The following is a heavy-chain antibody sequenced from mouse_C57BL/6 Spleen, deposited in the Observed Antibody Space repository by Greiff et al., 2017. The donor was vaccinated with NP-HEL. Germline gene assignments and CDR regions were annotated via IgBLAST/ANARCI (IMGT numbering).Heavy chain of an antibody. J-gene: IGHJ4*01. CDR3: ARNYYGSSGAMDD. CDR1: GFSLTSYG. CDR2: IWSGGST. Sequence: QVQLQQSGPGLVQPSQSLSITCTVSGFSLTSYGVHWVRQSPGKGLEWLGVIWSGGSTDYNAAFISRLSISKDNSKSQVFFKMNSLQADDTAIYYWARNYYGSSGAMDDWGQGTSVTVSS. D-gene: IGHD1-1*01. V-gene: IGHV2-2*01.